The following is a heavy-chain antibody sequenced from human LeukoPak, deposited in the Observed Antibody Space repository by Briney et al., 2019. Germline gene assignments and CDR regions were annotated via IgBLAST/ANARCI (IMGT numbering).Heavy chain of an antibody. V-gene: IGHV4-59*11. CDR2: IYYSGST. Sequence: GSLRLSCAASGFSFSSHGMSWVRQPPGKGLEWIGYIYYSGSTNYNPSLKSRVTISVDTSKNQFSLKLRSVTAADTAVYYCARVTGYMIEDYFDYWGQGTLVTVSS. CDR3: ARVTGYMIEDYFDY. J-gene: IGHJ4*02. D-gene: IGHD3-22*01. CDR1: GFSFSSHG.